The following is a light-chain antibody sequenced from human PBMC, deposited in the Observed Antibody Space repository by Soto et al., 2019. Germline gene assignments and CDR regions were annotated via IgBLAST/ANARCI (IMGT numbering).Light chain of an antibody. Sequence: EIVLTQSPATLSLSPGERATLSCRASQSVSRYLDWYQQKPGQAPRLLIYDASNRATGIPARFSGSGSGTDLTLTIISLEPEDFEVYYCQQRSNWPPTFGGGTKVQIK. CDR2: DAS. V-gene: IGKV3-11*01. CDR1: QSVSRY. CDR3: QQRSNWPPT. J-gene: IGKJ4*01.